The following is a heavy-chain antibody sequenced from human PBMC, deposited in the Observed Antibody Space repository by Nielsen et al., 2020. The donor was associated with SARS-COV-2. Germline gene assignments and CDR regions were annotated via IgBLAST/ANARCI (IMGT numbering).Heavy chain of an antibody. CDR2: ISWNSGSI. D-gene: IGHD4-17*01. CDR1: GFTFDDYA. J-gene: IGHJ3*02. CDR3: ARDSDDYGDYAADAFDI. Sequence: GGSLRLSCAASGFTFDDYAMHWVRQAPGKGLEWVSGISWNSGSIGYADSVKGRFTISSDNAKNSLYLQMNSLRAEDTALYYCARDSDDYGDYAADAFDIWGQGTMVTVSS. V-gene: IGHV3-9*01.